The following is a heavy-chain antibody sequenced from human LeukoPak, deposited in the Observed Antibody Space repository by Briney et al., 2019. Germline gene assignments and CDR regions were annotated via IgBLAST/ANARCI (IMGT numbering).Heavy chain of an antibody. J-gene: IGHJ4*02. CDR1: GFTFSDYW. D-gene: IGHD1-26*01. CDR3: AREKYSGSYYGIDY. V-gene: IGHV3-74*01. CDR2: IKSDGSST. Sequence: GGSLRLSCASSGFTFSDYWMHWVRQAPGKGLVWVSRIKSDGSSTSYADSVKGQFTISRDNTKNTLHLQMNSLRADDTAVYYCAREKYSGSYYGIDYWGQGTLVTVSS.